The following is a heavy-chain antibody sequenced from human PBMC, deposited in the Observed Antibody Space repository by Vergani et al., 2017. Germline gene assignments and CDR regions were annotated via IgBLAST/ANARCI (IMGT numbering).Heavy chain of an antibody. D-gene: IGHD3-9*01. CDR2: IYYSGST. Sequence: QLQLQESGPGLVKPSETLSLTCTVSGGSISSGGYYWSWIRQHPGKGLEWIGYIYYSGSTYYNPSLKSRVTISVDTSKNQFSLKLSSVTAADTAVYYCARDYYDILTGYFSGPDYWGQGTLVTVSS. CDR1: GGSISSGGYY. J-gene: IGHJ4*02. CDR3: ARDYYDILTGYFSGPDY. V-gene: IGHV4-31*03.